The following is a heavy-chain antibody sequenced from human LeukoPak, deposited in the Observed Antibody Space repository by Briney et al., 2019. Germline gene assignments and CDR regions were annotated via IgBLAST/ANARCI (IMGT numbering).Heavy chain of an antibody. CDR3: GRFHYDSSGYLVPFDC. J-gene: IGHJ4*02. D-gene: IGHD3-22*01. CDR2: IYSGGST. V-gene: IGHV3-53*01. CDR1: GFTVSSNY. Sequence: GGSLRLSCAASGFTVSSNYMSWVRQAPGKGLEWVSVIYSGGSTYYADSVKGRFTISRDNAKNSLYLQMNRLRTEDTAVYYCGRFHYDSSGYLVPFDCWGQGTQVTVSS.